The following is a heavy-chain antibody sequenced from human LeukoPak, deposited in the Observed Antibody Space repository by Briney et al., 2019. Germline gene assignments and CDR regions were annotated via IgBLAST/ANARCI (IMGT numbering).Heavy chain of an antibody. V-gene: IGHV1-69*05. D-gene: IGHD6-19*01. Sequence: GSPVKVSCKASGGTFSSYAISWVRQAPGQGLEWMGRIIPIFGTANYAQKFQGRVTITTDESTSTAYMELSSLRSEDTAVYYCARNPSYSSGWYYFDYWGQGTLVTVSS. J-gene: IGHJ4*02. CDR1: GGTFSSYA. CDR2: IIPIFGTA. CDR3: ARNPSYSSGWYYFDY.